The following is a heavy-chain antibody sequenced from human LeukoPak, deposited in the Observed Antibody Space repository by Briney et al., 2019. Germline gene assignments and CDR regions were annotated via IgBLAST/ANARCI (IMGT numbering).Heavy chain of an antibody. CDR2: ICSNDNNT. J-gene: IGHJ4*02. V-gene: IGHV3-23*01. CDR3: AKANTPGGYSQFDH. Sequence: GGSLRLSCAASGFTFSSYAMNWVRQAPGKGLEWVSAICSNDNNTYYANSVKGRFTISRDNSENTLHLQMNNLRVEDTAIYYCAKANTPGGYSQFDHWGQGTLVTVST. CDR1: GFTFSSYA. D-gene: IGHD5-12*01.